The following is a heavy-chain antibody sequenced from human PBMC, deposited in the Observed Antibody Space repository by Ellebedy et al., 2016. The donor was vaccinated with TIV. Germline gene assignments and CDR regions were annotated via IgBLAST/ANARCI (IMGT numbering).Heavy chain of an antibody. CDR3: AREDDFLTGQLDY. CDR2: IYSGGGT. D-gene: IGHD3-9*01. Sequence: PGGSLRLSCAASGFTVSSNYMSWVRQAPGKGLEWVSLIYSGGGTYYADSVKGRFTISRDNSKNTLYLQMSSLRAEDTSVYYCAREDDFLTGQLDYWGQGTLVTASS. V-gene: IGHV3-53*01. J-gene: IGHJ4*02. CDR1: GFTVSSNY.